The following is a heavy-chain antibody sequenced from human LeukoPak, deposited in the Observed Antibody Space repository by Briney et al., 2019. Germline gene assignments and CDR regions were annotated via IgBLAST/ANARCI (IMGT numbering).Heavy chain of an antibody. CDR3: AKGIYSSGWSYFDY. J-gene: IGHJ4*01. V-gene: IGHV3-23*01. Sequence: GGSLRLSCAASGFTFSNPAMSWVRQAPGKGLEWVSTLSGSGITTYYADSVKGRFTISRDNSKNTLNLQMNSLRAEDTAVYYCAKGIYSSGWSYFDYWGHGTLVTVSS. CDR2: LSGSGITT. CDR1: GFTFSNPA. D-gene: IGHD6-19*01.